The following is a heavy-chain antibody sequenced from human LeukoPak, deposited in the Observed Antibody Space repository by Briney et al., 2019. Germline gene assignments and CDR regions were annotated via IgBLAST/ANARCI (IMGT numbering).Heavy chain of an antibody. D-gene: IGHD4/OR15-4a*01. CDR3: ASHPASDPGAFDP. CDR2: IYYSGST. J-gene: IGHJ5*02. CDR1: GCSISSYY. Sequence: SETLSLTCTVAGCSISSYYWSWIRQPPGKGLEWIGYIYYSGSTNYNPSIKSRVSISVDTSKNQFSLKLSSVTAADTAVYYCASHPASDPGAFDPWGQGTLVTVSS. V-gene: IGHV4-59*01.